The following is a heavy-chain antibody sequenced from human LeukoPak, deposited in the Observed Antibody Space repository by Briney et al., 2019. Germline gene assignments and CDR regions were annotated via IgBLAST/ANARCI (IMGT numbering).Heavy chain of an antibody. CDR1: GFTLSSYS. CDR2: ISNSGNNI. J-gene: IGHJ4*02. CDR3: ARGSSWSYDY. Sequence: GGSPRLSCAASGFTLSSYSMYRVRQAPGKGLEWVSSISNSGNNIYYPNSVKGRFTTSRDNAKSTLYLQMSSLRAEDTAVYYCARGSSWSYDYWGRGTLVTVSS. D-gene: IGHD6-13*01. V-gene: IGHV3-21*06.